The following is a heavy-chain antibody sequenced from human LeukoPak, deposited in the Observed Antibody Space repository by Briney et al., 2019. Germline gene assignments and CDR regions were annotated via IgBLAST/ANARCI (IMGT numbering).Heavy chain of an antibody. CDR3: ARKTAVGSYFDY. CDR1: GFTFSAYW. Sequence: EGSLRLSCAASGFTFSAYWMSWVRQAPGKGLEWVANIKQDGSDKYYVDSVKGRFTISRDNAKNSLYLQMNSLRAEDTAVYYCARKTAVGSYFDYWGQGTPVTVSS. CDR2: IKQDGSDK. V-gene: IGHV3-7*03. D-gene: IGHD3-10*01. J-gene: IGHJ4*02.